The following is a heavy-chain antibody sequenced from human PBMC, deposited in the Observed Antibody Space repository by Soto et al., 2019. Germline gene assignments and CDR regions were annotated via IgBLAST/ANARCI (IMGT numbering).Heavy chain of an antibody. CDR1: GGSISSYY. D-gene: IGHD2-15*01. J-gene: IGHJ5*02. CDR3: ARSSSFASVSWFDP. Sequence: SETLSLTCTVSGGSISSYYWSWIRQPPGKGLEWIGYIYYSGSTNYNPSLKSRVTISVDTSKNQFSLKLSSVTAADTAVYYCARSSSFASVSWFDPWGQRTLVTVSS. CDR2: IYYSGST. V-gene: IGHV4-59*01.